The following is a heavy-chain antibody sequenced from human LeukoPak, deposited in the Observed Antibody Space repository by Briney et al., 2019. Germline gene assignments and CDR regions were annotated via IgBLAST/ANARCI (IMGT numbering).Heavy chain of an antibody. CDR1: GGSIRSYN. V-gene: IGHV4-59*01. CDR2: LYYSGTT. Sequence: SETLSLTCAVSGGSIRSYNWSWIRQAPGKELEWIGNLYYSGTTNHNPSLKSRVTISGDMSKHQFSVNLSSVTAADTAVYYCARVKGVVAWFDYWGRGTLVTVSS. CDR3: ARVKGVVAWFDY. D-gene: IGHD2-2*01. J-gene: IGHJ4*02.